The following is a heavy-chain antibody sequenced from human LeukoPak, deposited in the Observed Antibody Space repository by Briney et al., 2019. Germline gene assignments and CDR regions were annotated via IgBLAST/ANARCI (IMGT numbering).Heavy chain of an antibody. Sequence: PPGGSLRLSCAASGFTFSSYAMSWVRQAPGKGLEWVSAISGSGGSTYYADSVKGRFTISRDNSKNTLYLQMNSLRAEDTAVYYCAVGFQWLVRVFDYWGQGTLVTVSS. CDR3: AVGFQWLVRVFDY. CDR2: ISGSGGST. V-gene: IGHV3-23*01. J-gene: IGHJ4*02. CDR1: GFTFSSYA. D-gene: IGHD6-19*01.